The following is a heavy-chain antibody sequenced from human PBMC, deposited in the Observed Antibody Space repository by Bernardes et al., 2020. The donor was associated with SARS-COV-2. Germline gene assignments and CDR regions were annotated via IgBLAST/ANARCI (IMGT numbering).Heavy chain of an antibody. CDR3: VKRRAIFELWAGNFDY. CDR2: ISYEGSKK. V-gene: IGHV3-30*18. Sequence: GGSLRLSCAASGFTFNNYGMHWVRQAPGKGLEWVAFISYEGSKKYYLDSLKGRFTISRDSSKNTLYLQMNSLRDDVTAVYYCVKRRAIFELWAGNFDYWGQGTLVTVSS. CDR1: GFTFNNYG. J-gene: IGHJ4*02. D-gene: IGHD5-18*01.